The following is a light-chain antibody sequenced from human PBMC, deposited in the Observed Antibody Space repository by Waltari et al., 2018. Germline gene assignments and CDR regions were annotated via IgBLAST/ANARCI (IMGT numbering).Light chain of an antibody. CDR1: QGISSY. CDR2: AAS. V-gene: IGKV1-9*01. J-gene: IGKJ3*01. Sequence: DIQLTQSPSFLSASVGERVTIPCRASQGISSYLAWYQQKPGKAPKLLIYAASTLQSGVPSRFSGSGSGTEFTLTISSLQPEDFATYYCQQLNSYPPVTFGPGTKVDIK. CDR3: QQLNSYPPVT.